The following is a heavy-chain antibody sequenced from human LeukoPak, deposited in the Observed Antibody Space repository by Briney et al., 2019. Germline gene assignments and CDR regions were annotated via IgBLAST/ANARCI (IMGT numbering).Heavy chain of an antibody. CDR1: GGSISSYY. V-gene: IGHV4-59*01. CDR2: IYYSGST. J-gene: IGHJ6*03. D-gene: IGHD4-23*01. CDR3: ARYGNPYYYYYMDV. Sequence: SETLSLTYTVSGGSISSYYWSWIRQPPGKGLEWIGYIYYSGSTNYNPSLKSRVTISVDTSKNQFSLKLSSVTAADTAVYYCARYGNPYYYYYMDVWGKGTTVTISS.